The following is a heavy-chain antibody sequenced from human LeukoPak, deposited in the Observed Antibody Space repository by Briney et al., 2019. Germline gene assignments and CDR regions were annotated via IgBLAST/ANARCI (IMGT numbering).Heavy chain of an antibody. Sequence: SETLSLTCAVYGGSFSGYYWSWIRRPPGKGLEWIGEINHSGSTNYNPSLKSRVTISVGTSKNQFSLKLSSVTAADTAVYYCARVGSGWRNSTRLKRSSDYFDYWGQGTLVTVSS. J-gene: IGHJ4*02. V-gene: IGHV4-34*01. CDR3: ARVGSGWRNSTRLKRSSDYFDY. CDR2: INHSGST. CDR1: GGSFSGYY. D-gene: IGHD6-19*01.